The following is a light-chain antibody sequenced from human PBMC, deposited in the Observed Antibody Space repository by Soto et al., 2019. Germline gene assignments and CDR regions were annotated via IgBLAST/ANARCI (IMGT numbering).Light chain of an antibody. CDR3: QQCGSSLLGYT. J-gene: IGKJ2*01. CDR1: QSVSSSY. CDR2: GAS. Sequence: EIVLTQSPGTLSLSPGERATLSCRASQSVSSSYLAWYQQKPGQAPRLLIYGASSRATGIPDRFSGSGSGTDFTLTISRLEPEDFAVYYCQQCGSSLLGYTFGQGTKLEIK. V-gene: IGKV3-20*01.